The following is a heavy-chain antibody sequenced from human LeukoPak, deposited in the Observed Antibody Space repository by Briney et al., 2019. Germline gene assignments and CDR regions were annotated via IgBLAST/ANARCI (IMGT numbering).Heavy chain of an antibody. Sequence: GGSPRLSCAASGFTFSSYWMSWVRQAPGKGLEWVANIKQDGSEKSYVDSVKGRFTISRDNAKNSLYLQMNSLRAEDTAVYYCARDSTWGGIYFDYWGQGTLVTVSS. CDR3: ARDSTWGGIYFDY. CDR1: GFTFSSYW. J-gene: IGHJ4*02. CDR2: IKQDGSEK. D-gene: IGHD3-16*01. V-gene: IGHV3-7*01.